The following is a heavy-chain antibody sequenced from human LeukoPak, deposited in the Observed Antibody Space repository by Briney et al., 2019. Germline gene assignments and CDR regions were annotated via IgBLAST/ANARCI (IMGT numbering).Heavy chain of an antibody. Sequence: PGGSLRLSCAASGFTFSSYNMNWVRQAPGKGLEWVSSITSSSSYIYYADSVKGRFTISRDNAKHSLYLQMNSLRAEDTAVYYCAKDPVAVAGNNYYRMDVWGQGTTVAVSS. J-gene: IGHJ6*02. CDR3: AKDPVAVAGNNYYRMDV. D-gene: IGHD6-19*01. V-gene: IGHV3-21*01. CDR2: ITSSSSYI. CDR1: GFTFSSYN.